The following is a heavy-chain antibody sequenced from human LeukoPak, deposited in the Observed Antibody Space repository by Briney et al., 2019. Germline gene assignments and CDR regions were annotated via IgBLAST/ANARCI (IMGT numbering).Heavy chain of an antibody. D-gene: IGHD4-11*01. J-gene: IGHJ4*02. CDR1: GFTFSSYA. CDR3: AKGGNYKWYFDY. V-gene: IGHV3-23*01. CDR2: ISGSSSST. Sequence: GGSLRLSCAASGFTFSSYAMSWVRQAPGKGLEWVSAISGSSSSTYYADSVKGRFTISRDNSKNTLYLQMNSLRAEDTAVYYCAKGGNYKWYFDYWGQGTLVTVSS.